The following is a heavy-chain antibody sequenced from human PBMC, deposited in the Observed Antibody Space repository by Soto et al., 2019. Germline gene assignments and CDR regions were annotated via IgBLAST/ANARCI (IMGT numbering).Heavy chain of an antibody. CDR3: AIYHLELFRFDY. CDR2: ISLYNGNT. CDR1: DFSFTSHG. D-gene: IGHD2-2*01. V-gene: IGHV1-18*04. J-gene: IGHJ4*02. Sequence: QIQLVQSGPEVKKPGASMKVSCKAYDFSFTSHGISWVRQAPGQGLEWMGWISLYNGNTNYAQQFQGRVTMTTDTATSTDYMELRSLRSDDTAMYFCAIYHLELFRFDYCGPGTLVTVSS.